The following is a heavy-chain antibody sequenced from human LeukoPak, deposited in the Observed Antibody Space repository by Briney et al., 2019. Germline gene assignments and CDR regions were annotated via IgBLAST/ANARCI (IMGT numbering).Heavy chain of an antibody. D-gene: IGHD4-11*01. Sequence: SETLSLTCTVSGGSISSGGYYWSWIRQHPGKGLEWIGYIYYSGSTYYNPSLKSRVTISVDTSKNQFSLKPSSVTAADTAVYYCAREVHDYSNYVRWFDPWGQGTLVTVSS. CDR3: AREVHDYSNYVRWFDP. CDR2: IYYSGST. CDR1: GGSISSGGYY. J-gene: IGHJ5*02. V-gene: IGHV4-31*03.